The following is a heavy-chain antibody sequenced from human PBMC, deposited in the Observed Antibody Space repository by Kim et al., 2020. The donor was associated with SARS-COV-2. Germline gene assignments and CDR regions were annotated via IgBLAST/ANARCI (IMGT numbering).Heavy chain of an antibody. V-gene: IGHV4-59*01. D-gene: IGHD3-9*01. J-gene: IGHJ6*02. CDR3: ARDPGWGSYYDILTGYYTNGMDV. CDR2: IYYSGST. CDR1: GGSISSYY. Sequence: SETLSLTCTVSGGSISSYYWSWIRQPPGKGLEWIGYIYYSGSTNYNPSLKSRVTISVDTSKNQFSLKLSSVTAADTAVYYCARDPGWGSYYDILTGYYTNGMDVWGQGTTVTVSS.